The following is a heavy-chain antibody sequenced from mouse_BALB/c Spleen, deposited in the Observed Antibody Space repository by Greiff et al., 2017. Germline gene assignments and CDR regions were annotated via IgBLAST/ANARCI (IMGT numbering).Heavy chain of an antibody. J-gene: IGHJ2*01. V-gene: IGHV5-17*02. CDR1: GFTFSSFG. CDR3: ARGGRLYYFDY. CDR2: ISSGSSTI. Sequence: EVQGVESGGGLVQPGGSRKLSCAASGFTFSSFGMHWVRQAPEKGLEWVAYISSGSSTIYYADTVKGRFTISRDNPKNTLFLQMTSLRSEDTAMYYCARGGRLYYFDYWGQGTTLTVSS.